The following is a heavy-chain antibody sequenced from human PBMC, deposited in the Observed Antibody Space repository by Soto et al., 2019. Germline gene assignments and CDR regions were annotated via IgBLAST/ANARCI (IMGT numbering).Heavy chain of an antibody. V-gene: IGHV1-69*12. J-gene: IGHJ6*02. Sequence: QVQLVQAGAEGKKPGSSGKVSCKASGGTFSSYAISWVRQAPGQGLEWMGGIIPIFGTANYAQKVQGRVTIPADESTSTAYMELSSLRSEDTAVYYCARHVPAAGYYYGMDVWGQGTPVTVSS. CDR3: ARHVPAAGYYYGMDV. CDR2: IIPIFGTA. D-gene: IGHD2-2*01. CDR1: GGTFSSYA.